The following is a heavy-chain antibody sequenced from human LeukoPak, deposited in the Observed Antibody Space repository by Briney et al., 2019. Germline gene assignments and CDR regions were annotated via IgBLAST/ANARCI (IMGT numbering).Heavy chain of an antibody. Sequence: PSQTLSLTCTVSGGSISSGGYYWSWIRQHPGKGLEWIGYIYYSGSTYYNPSLKSRVTISVDTSKNQFSLKLSSVTAADTAVYYCARDAAEGGGLYGGNLKKAYYFDYWGQGTLVTVSS. D-gene: IGHD4-23*01. CDR1: GGSISSGGYY. CDR2: IYYSGST. J-gene: IGHJ4*02. CDR3: ARDAAEGGGLYGGNLKKAYYFDY. V-gene: IGHV4-31*03.